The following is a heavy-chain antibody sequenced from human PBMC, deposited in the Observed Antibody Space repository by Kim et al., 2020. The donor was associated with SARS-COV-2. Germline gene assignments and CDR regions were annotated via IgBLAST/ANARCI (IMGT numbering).Heavy chain of an antibody. V-gene: IGHV3-23*01. D-gene: IGHD3-22*01. J-gene: IGHJ4*02. CDR1: GFSFSNYA. Sequence: GGSLRLSCEASGFSFSNYAMSWVRQAPGKGLEWVSGICRSSGCTFYADSVRGRFTISRDNSKNTLYLQMNSLRAEDTAIYYCAKYYDYESSGPGHWGQGTLVTVSS. CDR3: AKYYDYESSGPGH. CDR2: ICRSSGCT.